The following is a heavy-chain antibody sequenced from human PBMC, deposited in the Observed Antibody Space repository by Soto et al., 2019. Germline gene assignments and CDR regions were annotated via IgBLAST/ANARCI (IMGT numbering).Heavy chain of an antibody. CDR3: ARSPTAELPSNWFDP. V-gene: IGHV4-4*02. Sequence: QVQLQESGPGLVKPSGTLSLTCAVSSDSISSSNWWSWVRQPPGKGLEWIGEVFPTGNTNYNPSLMSRVTISVDKSKNHFSLNLSSVTAADTAIYYCARSPTAELPSNWFDPWGQGILVTVSS. CDR2: VFPTGNT. D-gene: IGHD2-15*01. CDR1: SDSISSSNW. J-gene: IGHJ5*02.